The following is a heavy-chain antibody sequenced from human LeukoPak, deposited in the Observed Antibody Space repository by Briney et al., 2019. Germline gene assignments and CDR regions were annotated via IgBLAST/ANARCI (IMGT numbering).Heavy chain of an antibody. Sequence: SETLSLTCTVSGASISSESYYWVWIRQPPGKGLEWIGSIYYTGSTYYNPSLKSRVTISVDTSKNQFSLKLSSVTAADTAVYYCAIRGYSYGYLSYWGQGTLVTVSS. CDR2: IYYTGST. V-gene: IGHV4-39*01. CDR1: GASISSESYY. J-gene: IGHJ4*02. CDR3: AIRGYSYGYLSY. D-gene: IGHD5-18*01.